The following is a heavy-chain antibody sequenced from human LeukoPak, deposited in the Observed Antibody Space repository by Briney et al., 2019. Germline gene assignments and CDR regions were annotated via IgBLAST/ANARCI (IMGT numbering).Heavy chain of an antibody. CDR3: ARRAYNWGAFDF. V-gene: IGHV3-23*01. D-gene: IGHD5-24*01. CDR1: GFTFTNYA. J-gene: IGHJ3*01. CDR2: ISPSGVDT. Sequence: GGSLRLSCAASGFTFTNYAMNWVRQAPGKGLEWVSTISPSGVDTYYADSVKGRFTISRDISKNTLCLQMNSLRAEDTAVYYCARRAYNWGAFDFWGQGTMITVSS.